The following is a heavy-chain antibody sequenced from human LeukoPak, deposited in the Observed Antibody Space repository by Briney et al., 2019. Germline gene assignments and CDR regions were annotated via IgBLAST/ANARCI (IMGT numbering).Heavy chain of an antibody. CDR1: GGSISSSSYY. CDR2: IYHSGST. J-gene: IGHJ3*02. V-gene: IGHV4-39*02. D-gene: IGHD1-26*01. CDR3: ARDFKYTGSYYGQRAFDI. Sequence: PSETLSLTCTVSGGSISSSSYYWGWLRQPPGTGLEWFGSIYHSGSTYYNPSLKSRVTISVDTSKYHFSLKLTSVTAADTAVYYCARDFKYTGSYYGQRAFDIWGQGTMVTVSS.